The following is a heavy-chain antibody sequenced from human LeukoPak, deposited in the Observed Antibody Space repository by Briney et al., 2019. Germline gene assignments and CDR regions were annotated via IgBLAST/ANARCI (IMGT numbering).Heavy chain of an antibody. CDR3: AIVVHYYDSRGWPKDY. CDR2: IIGGGGST. D-gene: IGHD3-22*01. V-gene: IGHV3-23*01. CDR1: GFTCSSYA. Sequence: QASGSMRLSCAAAGFTCSSYAMRWVRPAPGKGLVWVSAIIGGGGSTYYADSGKGRFTISRHNSKNTLYLQINSRRAEDTAGYYCAIVVHYYDSRGWPKDYWGQGTLVTVSS. J-gene: IGHJ4*02.